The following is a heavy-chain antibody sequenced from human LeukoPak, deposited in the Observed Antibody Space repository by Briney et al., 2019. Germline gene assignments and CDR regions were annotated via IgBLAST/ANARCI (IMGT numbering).Heavy chain of an antibody. D-gene: IGHD5-12*01. V-gene: IGHV4-39*01. J-gene: IGHJ5*02. CDR1: SDSITAARSY. Sequence: SETLSPICPVSSDSITAARSYWAWLHQPPGKGLERIVGIFDSGNTNYEPTLHTRSTISVDTPKNQCSLSLSAVTTTHTATFYCARQIRYTYDPNWFPPWGQGTVATVSS. CDR2: IFDSGNT. CDR3: ARQIRYTYDPNWFPP.